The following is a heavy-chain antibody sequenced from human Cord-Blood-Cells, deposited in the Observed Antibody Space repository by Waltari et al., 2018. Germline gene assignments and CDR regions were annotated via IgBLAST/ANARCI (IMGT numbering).Heavy chain of an antibody. V-gene: IGHV3-53*01. Sequence: EVQLVESGGGLIQPGGSLRLSCAASGFTVSSNYMSGVRQAPGKGLEWVSVIYSGGSTYYADSVKGRFTISRDNSKNTLYLQMNSLRAEDTAVYYCARGQQWLVEGWYFDLWGRGTLVTVSS. CDR3: ARGQQWLVEGWYFDL. CDR1: GFTVSSNY. J-gene: IGHJ2*01. CDR2: IYSGGST. D-gene: IGHD6-19*01.